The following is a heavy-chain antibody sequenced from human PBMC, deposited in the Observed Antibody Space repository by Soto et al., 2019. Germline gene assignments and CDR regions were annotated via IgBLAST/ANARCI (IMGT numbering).Heavy chain of an antibody. V-gene: IGHV5-51*01. J-gene: IGHJ4*02. CDR1: GYSFTSYW. Sequence: PGESLKISCKGSGYSFTSYWIGWVRQMPGKGLEWMGIIYPGDSDTRYSPSFQGQVTISADKSLSTAYLQWSSLKASDTATYYCACRGRNPEGYSGYDLDYWGQGTLVTVSS. CDR2: IYPGDSDT. CDR3: ACRGRNPEGYSGYDLDY. D-gene: IGHD5-12*01.